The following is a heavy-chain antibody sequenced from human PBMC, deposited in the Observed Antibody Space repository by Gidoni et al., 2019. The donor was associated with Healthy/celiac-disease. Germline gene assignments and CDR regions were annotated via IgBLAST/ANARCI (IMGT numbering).Heavy chain of an antibody. V-gene: IGHV3-20*04. CDR1: GFTFDDYG. Sequence: EVQLVESGGGVVRPGGSLRLSCAASGFTFDDYGMSRVRQAPGKGLEWVSGINWNGGSTGYADSVKGRFTISRDNAKNSLYLQMNSLRAEDTALYYCARDYDIAAPHRHAFDIWGQGTMVTVSS. D-gene: IGHD3-9*01. J-gene: IGHJ3*02. CDR2: INWNGGST. CDR3: ARDYDIAAPHRHAFDI.